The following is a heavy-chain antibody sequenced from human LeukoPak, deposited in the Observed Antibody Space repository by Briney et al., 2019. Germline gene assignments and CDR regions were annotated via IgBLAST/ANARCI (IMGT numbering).Heavy chain of an antibody. D-gene: IGHD3-10*01. V-gene: IGHV3-23*01. CDR1: GFTVSSYA. Sequence: GWSLRLSCAASGFTVSSYAMSWLAQGPGKGLEGVFALSGSGGSSYYADSVKGRFTISRDNSKNTLYLQMNSLRAEDTAVYYCAKDDAPTAYYYGSGSSYGMDVWGQGTTVTVSS. CDR3: AKDDAPTAYYYGSGSSYGMDV. J-gene: IGHJ6*02. CDR2: LSGSGGSS.